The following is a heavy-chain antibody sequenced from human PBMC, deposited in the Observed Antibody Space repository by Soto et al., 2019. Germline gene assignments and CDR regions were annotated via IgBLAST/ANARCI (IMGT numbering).Heavy chain of an antibody. V-gene: IGHV4-34*01. CDR2: INHSGST. Sequence: PSETLSLTCAVYGGSFSGYYWSWIRQTPGKGLEWIGEINHSGSTNYNPSLKSRVTISVDTSKNQFSLKLSSVTAADTAVYYCARKAITYCSSTSCHKPLDYWGQGTLVTVSS. CDR3: ARKAITYCSSTSCHKPLDY. D-gene: IGHD2-2*01. CDR1: GGSFSGYY. J-gene: IGHJ4*02.